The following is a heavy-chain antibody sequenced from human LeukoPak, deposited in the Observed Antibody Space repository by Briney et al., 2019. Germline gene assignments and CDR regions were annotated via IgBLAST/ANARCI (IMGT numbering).Heavy chain of an antibody. CDR1: GGSIRSSSYY. J-gene: IGHJ2*01. V-gene: IGHV4-39*01. Sequence: SETLSLTCTVSGGSIRSSSYYWGWIRQPPGKGLEWIGSIFYSGSTYYNPSLKSRVTISVDTSKNQFSLKLSSVTAAGTAVYYCVRKGDGYNSGYFDLWGRGTLVTVSS. D-gene: IGHD5-24*01. CDR2: IFYSGST. CDR3: VRKGDGYNSGYFDL.